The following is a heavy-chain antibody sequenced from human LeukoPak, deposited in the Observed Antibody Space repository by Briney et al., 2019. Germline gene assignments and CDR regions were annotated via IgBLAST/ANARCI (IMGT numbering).Heavy chain of an antibody. CDR2: ISSSSSYI. CDR3: ARDRGRIAAAGSGY. V-gene: IGHV3-21*01. Sequence: PGGSLRLSCAASGFTFSSYAMSWVRQAPGKGLEWVSSISSSSSYIYYADSVKGRFTISRGNAKNSLYLQMNSLRAEDTAVYYCARDRGRIAAAGSGYWGQGTLVTVSS. D-gene: IGHD6-13*01. CDR1: GFTFSSYA. J-gene: IGHJ4*02.